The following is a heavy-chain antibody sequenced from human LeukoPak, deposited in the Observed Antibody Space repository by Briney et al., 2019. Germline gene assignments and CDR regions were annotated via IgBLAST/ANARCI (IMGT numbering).Heavy chain of an antibody. J-gene: IGHJ5*01. CDR2: IHYSGST. CDR1: GGSITSHF. CDR3: AILVWLGESPGSWFDS. V-gene: IGHV4-59*11. D-gene: IGHD3-10*01. Sequence: SETLSLTCSVSGGSITSHFWSWIRQPPGKGLEWIGYIHYSGSTNYNPSLKSRVTISPDTSKNQLFLKLNSVTAADTAVYYCAILVWLGESPGSWFDSWGQGTLVPVSS.